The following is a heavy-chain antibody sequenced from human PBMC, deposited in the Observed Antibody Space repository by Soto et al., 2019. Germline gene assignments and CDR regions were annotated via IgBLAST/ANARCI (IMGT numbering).Heavy chain of an antibody. CDR1: GFTFSSYA. V-gene: IGHV3-23*01. CDR3: ATGICSGGSFYKWDY. Sequence: GGSLRLSCAASGFTFSSYAMSWVRQAPGERLEWVSAISDRGISTYYADSVKGRFTIYRDNSKNTLYLQMHGLRAEDTAVYYCATGICSGGSFYKWDYWGQG. D-gene: IGHD2-15*01. J-gene: IGHJ4*02. CDR2: ISDRGIST.